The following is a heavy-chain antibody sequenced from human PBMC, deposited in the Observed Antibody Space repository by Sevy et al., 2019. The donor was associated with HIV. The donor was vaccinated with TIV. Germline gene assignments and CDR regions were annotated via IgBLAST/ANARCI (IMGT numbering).Heavy chain of an antibody. V-gene: IGHV3-30*02. CDR1: GFSFSSYG. CDR3: VKEGGGEGGDH. CDR2: IQYDGSNK. D-gene: IGHD2-21*01. J-gene: IGHJ4*02. Sequence: GGSLRLSCAASGFSFSSYGMHWVRQAPGKGLEWMSYIQYDGSNKDYGDSVKGRFTISRDNSKNTLYLRMNSLRVEDTAVFYCVKEGGGEGGDHWGQGTLVTVSS.